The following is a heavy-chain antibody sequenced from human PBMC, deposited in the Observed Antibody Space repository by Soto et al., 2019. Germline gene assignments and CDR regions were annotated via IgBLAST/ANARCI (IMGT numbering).Heavy chain of an antibody. Sequence: QVQLVQSGAEVKKPGASVKVSCKASGYTFTSYDINWVRQATGQGLEWMGWMNPNSGNTGYAQKFQGRVTMTRNTSISTAYMELSSLRSEDTAVYYCARVYYGSGSYYNYYYMDVWGKGTTVTVSS. CDR3: ARVYYGSGSYYNYYYMDV. CDR1: GYTFTSYD. J-gene: IGHJ6*03. D-gene: IGHD3-10*01. CDR2: MNPNSGNT. V-gene: IGHV1-8*01.